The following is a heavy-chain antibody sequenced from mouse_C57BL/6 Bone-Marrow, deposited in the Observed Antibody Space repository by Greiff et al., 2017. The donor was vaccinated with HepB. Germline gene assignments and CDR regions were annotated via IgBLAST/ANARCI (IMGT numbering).Heavy chain of an antibody. CDR2: IHPNSGST. V-gene: IGHV1-64*01. CDR1: GYTFTSYW. J-gene: IGHJ3*01. CDR3: YDYDDGGFAY. D-gene: IGHD2-4*01. Sequence: QVQLQQPGAELVKPGASVKLSCKASGYTFTSYWMHWVKQRPGQGLEWIGMIHPNSGSTNYNEKFKSKATLTVDTSSSTAYMQLSSLTSEDSAVYYCYDYDDGGFAYWGQGTLVTVSA.